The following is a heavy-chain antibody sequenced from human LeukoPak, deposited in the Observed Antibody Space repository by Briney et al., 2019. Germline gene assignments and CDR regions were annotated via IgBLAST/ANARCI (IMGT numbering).Heavy chain of an antibody. Sequence: TGGSLRLSCAASGFTFSSYAMHWVRQAPGKGLEWVAVISYDGSNKYYADSVKGRFTISRDNSKNTLYLQMNSLRAEDTAVYYCAKPLSGSYYGIDYWGQGTLVTVSS. D-gene: IGHD1-26*01. J-gene: IGHJ4*02. V-gene: IGHV3-30*04. CDR3: AKPLSGSYYGIDY. CDR1: GFTFSSYA. CDR2: ISYDGSNK.